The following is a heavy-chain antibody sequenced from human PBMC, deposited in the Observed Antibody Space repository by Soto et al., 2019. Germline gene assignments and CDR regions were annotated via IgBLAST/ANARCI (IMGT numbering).Heavy chain of an antibody. D-gene: IGHD1-26*01. CDR2: IYYSGST. J-gene: IGHJ6*02. CDR3: ARGPKGEVGGTWYYYAMDV. Sequence: SETLSLTGTVSVGSISSGDYYWSWIRQPPGKGLEWIGYIYYSGSTYYNPSLKSRVTISVDTSKNQFSLKLNSVTAADTAVYYCARGPKGEVGGTWYYYAMDVWGQGTTVTVSS. V-gene: IGHV4-30-4*01. CDR1: VGSISSGDYY.